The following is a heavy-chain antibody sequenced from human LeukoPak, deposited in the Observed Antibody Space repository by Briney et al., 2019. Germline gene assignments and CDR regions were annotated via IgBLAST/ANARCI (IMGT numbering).Heavy chain of an antibody. J-gene: IGHJ3*02. CDR2: SGST. V-gene: IGHV4-38-2*02. CDR1: GYSISSGYY. CDR3: ARGPLGDAFDI. Sequence: SETPSLSCTVSGYSISSGYYWGWIRQPPGKGLEWIGSGSTYYNPSLKSRVTISEDRSKNQFSLKLSSVTAADTAVYYCARGPLGDAFDIWGQGTMVTVSS. D-gene: IGHD7-27*01.